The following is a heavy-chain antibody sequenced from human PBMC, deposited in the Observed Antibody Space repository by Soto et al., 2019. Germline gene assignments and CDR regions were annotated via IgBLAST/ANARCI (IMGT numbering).Heavy chain of an antibody. D-gene: IGHD3-16*02. CDR2: IYHSGST. CDR1: GGSISSYY. V-gene: IGHV4-59*12. CDR3: ARAPIVVSPWFDP. Sequence: QVQLQESGPGLVKPSETLSLTCTVSGGSISSYYWSWIRQPPGKGLEWIGYIYHSGSTYYNPSLKSRVTISVDRSKNQFSLKLNSVTAADTAVYYCARAPIVVSPWFDPWGQGTLVTVSS. J-gene: IGHJ5*02.